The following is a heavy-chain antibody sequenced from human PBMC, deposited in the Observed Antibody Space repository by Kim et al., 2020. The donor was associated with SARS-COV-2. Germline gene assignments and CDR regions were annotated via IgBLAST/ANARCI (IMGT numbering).Heavy chain of an antibody. CDR1: GGSISSSSYY. CDR3: ATGYCSGGSCYSGMDY. V-gene: IGHV4-39*01. Sequence: SETLSLTCTVSGGSISSSSYYWGWIRQPPGKGLEWIGSIYYSGSTYYNPSLKSRVTISVDTSKNQFSLKLSSVTAADTAVYYCATGYCSGGSCYSGMDYWGQGTLVTVSS. CDR2: IYYSGST. D-gene: IGHD2-15*01. J-gene: IGHJ4*02.